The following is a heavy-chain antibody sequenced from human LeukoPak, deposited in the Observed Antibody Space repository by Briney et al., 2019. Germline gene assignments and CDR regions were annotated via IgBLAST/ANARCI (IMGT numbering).Heavy chain of an antibody. CDR2: IKEDGSDT. D-gene: IGHD3-22*01. J-gene: IGHJ4*02. CDR3: AKEWLYLDY. V-gene: IGHV3-7*03. CDR1: GFTFSTYA. Sequence: GGSLRLSCAASGFTFSTYAMTWVRQAPGRGLEWVSSIKEDGSDTYYVDSVKGRFTISRDKAKKTVYLQMNSLRVEDTAVYYCAKEWLYLDYWGQGTLVTVSS.